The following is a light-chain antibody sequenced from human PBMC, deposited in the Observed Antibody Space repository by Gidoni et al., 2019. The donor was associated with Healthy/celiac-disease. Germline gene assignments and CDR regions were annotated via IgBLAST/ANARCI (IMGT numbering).Light chain of an antibody. V-gene: IGKV1-9*01. CDR1: QGISSY. CDR2: AAS. Sequence: DIQLTQSPSFLSASVGDRVTITCRASQGISSYLAWYQQKPGKAPKLLIYAASTLQSGVPSRFSGSGSGTEFTLTISSLQPEDFATYYCQQRNSRLGTFGQGTRLEIK. J-gene: IGKJ5*01. CDR3: QQRNSRLGT.